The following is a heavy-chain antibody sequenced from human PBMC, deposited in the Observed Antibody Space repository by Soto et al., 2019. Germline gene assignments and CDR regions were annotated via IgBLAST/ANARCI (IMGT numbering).Heavy chain of an antibody. D-gene: IGHD5-12*01. J-gene: IGHJ2*01. CDR3: ARHKAWSGYDYLRWYFEL. Sequence: SETLSLTCTVSGGSISSYYWSWIRQPPGKGLEWIGYIYYSGSTNYNPGLKSRVTISEDTSKNQFSLKLSSVTAADTAVYYCARHKAWSGYDYLRWYFELWGRGTLVTVAS. CDR1: GGSISSYY. CDR2: IYYSGST. V-gene: IGHV4-59*08.